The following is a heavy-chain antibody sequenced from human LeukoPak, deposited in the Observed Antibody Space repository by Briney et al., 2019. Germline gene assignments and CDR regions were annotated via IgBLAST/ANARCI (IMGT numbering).Heavy chain of an antibody. V-gene: IGHV4-59*01. CDR3: ARDRVSIFGVIMGYMDV. J-gene: IGHJ6*03. D-gene: IGHD3-3*01. Sequence: SETLSLTCTVSGGSMNNYYWSWIRQPPGKGLEWIGHIDYRGTTNYHPSLRSRATISVDMSKNQFSLKLRSVTAADTAVYYCARDRVSIFGVIMGYMDVWGKGTTVTVSS. CDR2: IDYRGTT. CDR1: GGSMNNYY.